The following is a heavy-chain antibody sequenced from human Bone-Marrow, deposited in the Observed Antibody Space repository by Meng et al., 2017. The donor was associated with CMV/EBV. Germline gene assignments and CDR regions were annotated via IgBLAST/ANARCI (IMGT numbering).Heavy chain of an antibody. J-gene: IGHJ6*02. CDR2: IRYDGSNK. CDR3: AKDKANYYYYYGMDV. V-gene: IGHV3-30*02. Sequence: GESLKISCAASGFTFSSHGMHWVRQAAGKGLEWVAFIRYDGSNKYYADSVKGRFTISRDNSKNTLYLQMNSLRAEDTAVYYCAKDKANYYYYYGMDVWGQGTTITVS. CDR1: GFTFSSHG.